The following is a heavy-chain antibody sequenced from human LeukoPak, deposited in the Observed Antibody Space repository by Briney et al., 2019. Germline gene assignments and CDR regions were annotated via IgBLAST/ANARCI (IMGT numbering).Heavy chain of an antibody. CDR1: GFTFSSYV. Sequence: SGGSLRLSCAASGFTFSSYVMSWVRQAPGKGLEWVAALTSSSDTTYYGDSVKGRFTISRDNSKNTLYLQLNSLRAEDTAVYYCATERDSSWTFDSWGQGTLVTVSS. J-gene: IGHJ4*02. CDR3: ATERDSSWTFDS. D-gene: IGHD6-13*01. V-gene: IGHV3-23*02. CDR2: LTSSSDTT.